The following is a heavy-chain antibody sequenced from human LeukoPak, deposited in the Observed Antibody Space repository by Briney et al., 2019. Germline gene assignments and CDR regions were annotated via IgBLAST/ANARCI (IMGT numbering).Heavy chain of an antibody. Sequence: PSETLSLTCTVSGGSISSSNYFWGWIRQPPGKGLEWIGSIYYSGTTYYKPSLKSRISISVDTSKNQLSLKLNSVTAADTAVYYCADLLSGNDQWGQGTLVTVSS. D-gene: IGHD1-14*01. J-gene: IGHJ4*02. CDR2: IYYSGTT. V-gene: IGHV4-39*07. CDR3: ADLLSGNDQ. CDR1: GGSISSSNYF.